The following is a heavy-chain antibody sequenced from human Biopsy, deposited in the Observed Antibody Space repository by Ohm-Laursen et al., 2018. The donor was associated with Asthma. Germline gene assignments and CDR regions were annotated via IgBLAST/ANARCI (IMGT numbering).Heavy chain of an antibody. D-gene: IGHD1-26*01. J-gene: IGHJ4*02. CDR1: GFVFSQSD. V-gene: IGHV3-30*18. CDR3: PKDVFPGWELRRGPDY. Sequence: SLRLSCAASGFVFSQSDIHWVRQAPGKGLEWVAVISFDGSNKDYADSVKGRFTISRDNSKNTLHLEMNSLRVEDTAVYYCPKDVFPGWELRRGPDYWGQGTLVTVSS. CDR2: ISFDGSNK.